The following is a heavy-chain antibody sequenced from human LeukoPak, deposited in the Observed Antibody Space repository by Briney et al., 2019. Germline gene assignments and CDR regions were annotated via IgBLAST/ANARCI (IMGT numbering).Heavy chain of an antibody. Sequence: PGGTLRLSCAASGFTFSTYGMSWVRQGPGQGLEWVSAISDSGDSTYYADSVKGRFTISRDNSKNTLYLQMSSLTAEDTAVYYCARDFVTTYWYFDLWGRGTLVTVSS. D-gene: IGHD4-17*01. V-gene: IGHV3-23*01. CDR1: GFTFSTYG. CDR2: ISDSGDST. CDR3: ARDFVTTYWYFDL. J-gene: IGHJ2*01.